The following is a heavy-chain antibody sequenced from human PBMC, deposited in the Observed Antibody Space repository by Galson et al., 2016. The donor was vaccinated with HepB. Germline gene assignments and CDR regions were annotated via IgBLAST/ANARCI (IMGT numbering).Heavy chain of an antibody. J-gene: IGHJ6*02. Sequence: SLRLSCAASGFTFDDYAMHWVRQAPGKGLEWVSGVSWNSVFRGYADSVEGRFTISRDNAKNSLYLQMDSLRVEDTALYFCAKSRGPHVVVLRKIAGEDYYDKDMDVWGQGTTVTVSS. CDR1: GFTFDDYA. CDR3: AKSRGPHVVVLRKIAGEDYYDKDMDV. CDR2: VSWNSVFR. D-gene: IGHD2-21*01. V-gene: IGHV3-9*01.